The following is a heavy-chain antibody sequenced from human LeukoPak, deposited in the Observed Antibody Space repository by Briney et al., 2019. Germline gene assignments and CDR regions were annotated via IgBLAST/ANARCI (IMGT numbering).Heavy chain of an antibody. CDR3: NTCYLQH. V-gene: IGHV3-21*01. Sequence: PGGSLRLSCAASGFTFTSYRMNWVRQAPGKGLEWVSSISGGSNNRYYADSVKGRFTISRDNAKSSLYLQMNSLRAEDTAVYSVNTCYLQHWGQGTLVTVSS. CDR2: ISGGSNNR. J-gene: IGHJ1*01. D-gene: IGHD4-17*01. CDR1: GFTFTSYR.